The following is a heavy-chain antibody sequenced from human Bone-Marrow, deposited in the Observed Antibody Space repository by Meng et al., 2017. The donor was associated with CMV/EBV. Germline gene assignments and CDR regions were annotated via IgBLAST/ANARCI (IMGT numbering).Heavy chain of an antibody. V-gene: IGHV3-33*06. D-gene: IGHD5-18*01. J-gene: IGHJ6*01. CDR1: GFTFSSYG. CDR2: IWYDGSNK. CDR3: AKDGQRGYYMDV. Sequence: GGSLRLSCAASGFTFSSYGMHWVRQAPGKGLEWVALIWYDGSNKYYADSVKGRFTISRDNSKNTLYLQMNSLRAEDTAVYYCAKDGQRGYYMDVWGQGTTVTFCS.